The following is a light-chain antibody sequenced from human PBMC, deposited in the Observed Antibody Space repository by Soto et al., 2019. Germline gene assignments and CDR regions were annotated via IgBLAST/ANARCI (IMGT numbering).Light chain of an antibody. CDR3: TAWDNSLSAVV. V-gene: IGLV1-51*01. CDR1: NSDMGNYA. J-gene: IGLJ2*01. CDR2: GDD. Sequence: QSVLTQSPSVSAAPGQKVTISCSGSNSDMGNYAVSWYHQVPGTAPKLLIYGDDQRPSGVPDRFSGSKSGTSVFLAISGLQSEDEADYYCTAWDNSLSAVVFGGGTKLTVL.